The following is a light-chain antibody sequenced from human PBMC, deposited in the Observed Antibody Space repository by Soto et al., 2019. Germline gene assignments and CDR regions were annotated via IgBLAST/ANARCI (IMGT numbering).Light chain of an antibody. CDR3: YSFTSSSTLV. Sequence: QSALTQPASVSGSPGQSIAISCTGTSGDVGGYNYVSWYQHHPGKAPKLMIYEVTNRPSGVSDRFSGSKSDSTASLTISGLQAEDEADYYCYSFTSSSTLVFGGGTKLTVL. J-gene: IGLJ3*02. CDR2: EVT. V-gene: IGLV2-14*01. CDR1: SGDVGGYNY.